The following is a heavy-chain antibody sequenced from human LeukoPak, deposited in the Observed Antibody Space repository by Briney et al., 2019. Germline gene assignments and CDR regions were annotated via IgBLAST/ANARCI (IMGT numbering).Heavy chain of an antibody. CDR3: ATDGGHWNFNY. V-gene: IGHV1-46*04. CDR2: IYPSDGST. CDR1: GGTFGSYA. J-gene: IGHJ4*02. D-gene: IGHD1-1*01. Sequence: ASVKVSCKASGGTFGSYAISWVRQAPGQGLEWMGVIYPSDGSTSYAQEMQDRLTMTRDTSSSTVYMELSSLRSGDTAIYYCATDGGHWNFNYWGQGTLVTVSS.